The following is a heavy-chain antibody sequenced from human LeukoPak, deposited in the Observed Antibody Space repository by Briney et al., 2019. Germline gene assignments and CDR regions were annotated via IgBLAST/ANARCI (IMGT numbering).Heavy chain of an antibody. J-gene: IGHJ4*02. D-gene: IGHD2-8*02. V-gene: IGHV5-51*01. CDR2: IYPSDSDT. Sequence: GESLKISCKGSRNSFNKNWIGWVRQMPGKGLDWMAIIYPSDSDTKYSPSFQGRVTVSADESIDTAYLQWTSLRASDTAMYYCATSAPDTGPDPFDSWGQGTLVIVSS. CDR3: ATSAPDTGPDPFDS. CDR1: RNSFNKNW.